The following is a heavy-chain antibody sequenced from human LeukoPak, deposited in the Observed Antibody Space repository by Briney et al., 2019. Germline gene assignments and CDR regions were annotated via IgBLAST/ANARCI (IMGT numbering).Heavy chain of an antibody. Sequence: SETLSLTCAVYGGSFSGYYWSWIRQPPGEGLEWIGEINHSGSTNYNPSLKSRVTISVDTSKNQFSLKLSSVTAADTAVYYCARENTYCSSTSCYGAYFDYWGQGTLVTVSS. CDR2: INHSGST. J-gene: IGHJ4*02. CDR1: GGSFSGYY. D-gene: IGHD2-2*01. V-gene: IGHV4-34*01. CDR3: ARENTYCSSTSCYGAYFDY.